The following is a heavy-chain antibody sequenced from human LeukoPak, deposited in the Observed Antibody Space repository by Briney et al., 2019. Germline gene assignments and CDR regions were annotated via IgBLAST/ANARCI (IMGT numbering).Heavy chain of an antibody. CDR3: ARARPLMDSRGYYYLYNWFAP. V-gene: IGHV4-34*01. Sequence: SETLSLTCAVYGGSFSGYYWSWIRQPPGKGLEWIGEIKHSGSTNYNPSLTIRVTISVDTSKNQFALKISSSTAADTAVYYCARARPLMDSRGYYYLYNWFAPWGQGTLVTVSS. D-gene: IGHD3-22*01. J-gene: IGHJ5*02. CDR2: IKHSGST. CDR1: GGSFSGYY.